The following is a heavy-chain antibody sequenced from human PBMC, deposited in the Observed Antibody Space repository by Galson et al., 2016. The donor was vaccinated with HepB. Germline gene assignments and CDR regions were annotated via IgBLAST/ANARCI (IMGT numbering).Heavy chain of an antibody. J-gene: IGHJ6*02. CDR3: ASHRRSGNCYVGGGMDG. Sequence: SETLSLTCSVSGAPFSSSGYYWAWIRQPPGKGLEWIGSIYYGERTSYNPSLKSRVTISVDTSKNQFSLMLTYVTAADTAVYYCASHRRSGNCYVGGGMDGWGQGTTVTFSS. CDR2: IYYGERT. CDR1: GAPFSSSGYY. V-gene: IGHV4-39*01. D-gene: IGHD1-26*01.